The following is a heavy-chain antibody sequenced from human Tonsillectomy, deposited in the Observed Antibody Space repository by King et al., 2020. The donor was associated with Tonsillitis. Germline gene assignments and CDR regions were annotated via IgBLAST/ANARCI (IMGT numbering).Heavy chain of an antibody. CDR1: GGSISSYY. Sequence: LQESGPGLVKPSETLSLTCTVSGGSISSYYWSWIRQPPGKGLEWIGYIYYRGSTNYNPTLKSRVTISVETSKNQFSLRLSSVTAADTAVYYCARDLLGWYFDLWGRGTLVTVSS. CDR3: ARDLLGWYFDL. V-gene: IGHV4-59*01. CDR2: IYYRGST. J-gene: IGHJ2*01. D-gene: IGHD2-15*01.